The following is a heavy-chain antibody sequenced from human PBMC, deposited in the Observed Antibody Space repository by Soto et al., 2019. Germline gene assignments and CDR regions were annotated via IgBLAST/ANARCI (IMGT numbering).Heavy chain of an antibody. CDR1: GGSISSYY. D-gene: IGHD6-19*01. J-gene: IGHJ4*02. CDR3: ARRYSSGFDF. Sequence: SETLSLTCTVSGGSISSYYWSWIRQPPGKGLEWIGYIYYSGSTNYNPSLKSRVTISVDTSKNQFSLKLSSVTAADTAVYYCARRYSSGFDFWGQGTRVTVSS. V-gene: IGHV4-59*08. CDR2: IYYSGST.